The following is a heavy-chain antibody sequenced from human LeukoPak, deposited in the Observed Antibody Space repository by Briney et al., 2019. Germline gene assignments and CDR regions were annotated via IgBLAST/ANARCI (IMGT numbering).Heavy chain of an antibody. D-gene: IGHD3-22*01. CDR2: INPSGGST. J-gene: IGHJ4*02. V-gene: IGHV1-46*01. Sequence: ASVKVSCKASGYTFTSYYMHWVRQAPGQGLEWMGIINPSGGSTSYAQKFQGRVTMTRDTSTSTVYMELSSLRSEDTAVYYCARVSWEVPPRYYDSSGYRYWGQGTLVTVSS. CDR3: ARVSWEVPPRYYDSSGYRY. CDR1: GYTFTSYY.